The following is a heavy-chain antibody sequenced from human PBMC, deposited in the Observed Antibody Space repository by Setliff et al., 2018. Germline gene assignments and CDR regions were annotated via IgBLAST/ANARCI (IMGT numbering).Heavy chain of an antibody. D-gene: IGHD1-7*01. V-gene: IGHV4-4*02. CDR1: GGSNSGGTW. CDR3: ARSRTTAVKGGVFAV. CDR2: ISHSGIT. J-gene: IGHJ2*01. Sequence: PSETLSLTCAVSGGSNSGGTWWTWVRQSPEKGLEWIGEISHSGITNYKSSLKSRATISIEMSKGQFSLDLTSVTAADTAVYFCARSRTTAVKGGVFAVWGRGTLVTVSS.